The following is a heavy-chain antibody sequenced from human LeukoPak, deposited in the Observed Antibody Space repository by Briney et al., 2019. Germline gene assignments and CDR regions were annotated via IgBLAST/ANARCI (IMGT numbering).Heavy chain of an antibody. D-gene: IGHD3-9*01. CDR1: GFTFDDYA. J-gene: IGHJ4*02. CDR2: ISWNSGNI. Sequence: PGRSLRLSCAASGFTFDDYAIHWVRQAPGKGLEWVSGISWNSGNIGYADSVKGRFTISRDNAKNSLYLQMNSLRAVDTALYYCAKSLNYDSLTASFDSWGQGTLVTVSS. CDR3: AKSLNYDSLTASFDS. V-gene: IGHV3-9*01.